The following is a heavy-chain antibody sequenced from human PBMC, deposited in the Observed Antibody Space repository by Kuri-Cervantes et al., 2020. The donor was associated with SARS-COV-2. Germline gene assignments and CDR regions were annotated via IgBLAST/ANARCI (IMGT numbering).Heavy chain of an antibody. V-gene: IGHV3-11*05. CDR3: AKDLRLYSGSYYNDY. J-gene: IGHJ4*02. D-gene: IGHD1-26*01. Sequence: GESLKISCAASGFTFSDYYMSWIRQAPGEGLEWVSYISSSSSYTNYADSVKGRFTISRDNAKNSLYLQMNSLRAEDTAVYYCAKDLRLYSGSYYNDYWGQGTLVTVSS. CDR2: ISSSSSYT. CDR1: GFTFSDYY.